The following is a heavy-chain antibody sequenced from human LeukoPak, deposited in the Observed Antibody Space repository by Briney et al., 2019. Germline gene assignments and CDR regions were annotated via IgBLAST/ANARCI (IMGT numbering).Heavy chain of an antibody. V-gene: IGHV3-30*02. CDR3: AKVGDDCSSTSCYLPMGYYFDY. J-gene: IGHJ4*02. D-gene: IGHD2-2*01. Sequence: GGSLRLSCAASGFTFSSYGMHWVRQAPGKGLEWVAFIRYDGSNKYYADSVKGRFTISRDNSKNTLYLQMNSLRAEDTAVYYCAKVGDDCSSTSCYLPMGYYFDYWGQGTLVTVSS. CDR1: GFTFSSYG. CDR2: IRYDGSNK.